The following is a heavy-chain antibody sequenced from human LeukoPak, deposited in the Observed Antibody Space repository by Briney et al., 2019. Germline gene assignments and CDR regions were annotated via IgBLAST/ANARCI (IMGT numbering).Heavy chain of an antibody. CDR1: GGSISSSSYY. J-gene: IGHJ4*02. CDR2: IYYSGST. Sequence: SETLSLTCTVSGGSISSSSYYWGWIRQPPGKGLEWIGRIYYSGSTYYNPSLKSRVTISVDTSKNQFSLQLSSVTAADTAVYYCARQDYDSSGYYSLNYFDYWGQGTLVTVSS. V-gene: IGHV4-39*01. CDR3: ARQDYDSSGYYSLNYFDY. D-gene: IGHD3-22*01.